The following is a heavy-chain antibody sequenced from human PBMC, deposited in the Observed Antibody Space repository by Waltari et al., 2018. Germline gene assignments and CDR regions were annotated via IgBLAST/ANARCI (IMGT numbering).Heavy chain of an antibody. J-gene: IGHJ3*01. V-gene: IGHV3-30*04. D-gene: IGHD3-3*01. Sequence: QVQLMESGGGVVQPGRSLRLYCAAPGFNFGAFAMHWVRQAPGKGLEWVAVISSDGTNGYYKDSVTGRFTISRDNSMRTVYLQMNSLRPEDTAVYYCAKNFGVGAPEATLDFWGPGTMVTVSS. CDR2: ISSDGTNG. CDR3: AKNFGVGAPEATLDF. CDR1: GFNFGAFA.